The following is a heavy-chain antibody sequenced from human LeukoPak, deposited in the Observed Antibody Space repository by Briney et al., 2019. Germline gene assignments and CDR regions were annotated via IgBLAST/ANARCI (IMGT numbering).Heavy chain of an antibody. CDR3: ARGQVDYGDYEGYYYFDY. Sequence: SETLSLTCTVSGGSISSSSYYWGWIRQPPGKGLEWIGSIYYSGSTYYNPSLKSRVTISVDTSKNQFSLKLSSVTAADTAVYYCARGQVDYGDYEGYYYFDYWGQGTLVTVSS. J-gene: IGHJ4*02. CDR2: IYYSGST. V-gene: IGHV4-39*01. CDR1: GGSISSSSYY. D-gene: IGHD4-17*01.